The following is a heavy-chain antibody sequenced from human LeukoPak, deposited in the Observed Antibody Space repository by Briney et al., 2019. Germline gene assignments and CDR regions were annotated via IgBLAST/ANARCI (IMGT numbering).Heavy chain of an antibody. D-gene: IGHD2-8*01. CDR2: IYDSGST. J-gene: IGHJ4*02. CDR1: GGSIRSSYYY. V-gene: IGHV4-39*02. Sequence: TSETLSLTCTVSGGSIRSSYYYWGWIRQPPGKGLEWIGSIYDSGSTYYNPSLKSRVTISVDTSKNQFSLKLNSVTAADTAVYYCARDEWSAPFDYWGQGTLVTVSS. CDR3: ARDEWSAPFDY.